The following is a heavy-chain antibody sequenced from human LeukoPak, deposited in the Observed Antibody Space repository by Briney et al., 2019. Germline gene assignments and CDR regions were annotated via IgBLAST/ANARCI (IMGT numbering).Heavy chain of an antibody. CDR3: ARVSDSNGYYYSFDY. CDR2: INTNTGNL. D-gene: IGHD3-22*01. Sequence: GASVTVSCKASGYTFTNYAMNWVRQAPGQGLEWMGWINTNTGNLTYAQGFTGRFVFSLVTSVRTAYLQISSLKAEDTAIYYCARVSDSNGYYYSFDYWGQGTLVTVSS. V-gene: IGHV7-4-1*02. CDR1: GYTFTNYA. J-gene: IGHJ4*02.